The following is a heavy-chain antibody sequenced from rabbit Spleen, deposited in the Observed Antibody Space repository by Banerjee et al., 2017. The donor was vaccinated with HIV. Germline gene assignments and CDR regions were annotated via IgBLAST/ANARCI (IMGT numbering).Heavy chain of an antibody. Sequence: QSLEESGGDLVKPGASLTLTCKASGFSFSSGYYMCWVRQAPGKGLELIACIDTSSGDTYYATWAKGRFTISKTSSTTVTLQMTSLTAADTATYFCARGEHFSVGFSAFAIYLDLWGPGTLVTVS. CDR1: GFSFSSGYY. CDR2: IDTSSGDT. J-gene: IGHJ6*01. V-gene: IGHV1S40*01. CDR3: ARGEHFSVGFSAFAIYLDL. D-gene: IGHD6-1*01.